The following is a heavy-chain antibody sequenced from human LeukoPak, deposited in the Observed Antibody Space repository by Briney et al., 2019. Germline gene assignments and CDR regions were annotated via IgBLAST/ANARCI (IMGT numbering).Heavy chain of an antibody. V-gene: IGHV3-30*18. Sequence: PGGSLRLSCAASGFTFSSSGMHWVRQAPGKGLEWVAVISHDGSNTYYGDSVKGRFTISRDNSKNTLYLQVNSLRAEDTAVYYCAKVPRGYSYAFFDYWGQGTLVTVSP. CDR2: ISHDGSNT. CDR1: GFTFSSSG. J-gene: IGHJ4*02. CDR3: AKVPRGYSYAFFDY. D-gene: IGHD5-18*01.